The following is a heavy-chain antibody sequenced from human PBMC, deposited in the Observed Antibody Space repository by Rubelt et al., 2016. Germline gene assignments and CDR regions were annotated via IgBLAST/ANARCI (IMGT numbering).Heavy chain of an antibody. D-gene: IGHD6-19*01. CDR1: GGSISSGNW. V-gene: IGHV4-4*02. CDR2: IYRSGRT. CDR3: ARHPLSSGCPDY. J-gene: IGHJ4*02. Sequence: QVQLQESGPGLVKPSGTLSLTCAVSGGSISSGNWWSWVRQPPGKGLEWIGEIYRSGRTNSNPSLKSRVTISVDTSKNQCSLRLSYVTAADTAVYYCARHPLSSGCPDYWGQGTLVTVSS.